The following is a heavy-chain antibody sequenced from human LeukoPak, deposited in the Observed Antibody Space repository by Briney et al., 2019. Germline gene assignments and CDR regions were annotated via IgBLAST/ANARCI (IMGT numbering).Heavy chain of an antibody. Sequence: GASVKVSCRASGYTFTDYYIHWVRQAPGQGPEWMGWINPNSGGTDYAQKFQGRVTMTGDTSMNTAYLELNRLRYDDTAVYYCARVKVVAGFHPDNWFGPWGQGTLVTVSS. CDR3: ARVKVVAGFHPDNWFGP. V-gene: IGHV1-2*02. CDR2: INPNSGGT. D-gene: IGHD6-19*01. J-gene: IGHJ5*02. CDR1: GYTFTDYY.